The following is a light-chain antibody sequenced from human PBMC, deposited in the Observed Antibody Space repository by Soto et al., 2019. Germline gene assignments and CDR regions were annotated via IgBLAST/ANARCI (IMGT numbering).Light chain of an antibody. V-gene: IGLV2-11*01. CDR3: CSYADTYVE. CDR1: SNYIGPYNY. J-gene: IGLJ2*01. CDR2: DVD. Sequence: QSALTRPRSVSGSPGQSVAISCTGISNYIGPYNYVSWYQQHPGKAPKLIIYDVDKRPSGVPYRFSGSKSGDTASLTISGLQPDDEADYYCCSYADTYVELGGGTKLTVL.